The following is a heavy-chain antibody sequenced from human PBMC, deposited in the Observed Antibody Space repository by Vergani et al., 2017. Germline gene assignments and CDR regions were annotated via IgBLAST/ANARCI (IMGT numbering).Heavy chain of an antibody. Sequence: QVQLVQSGSELKKPGASVKVSCKTSGYTFTSFGMNWVRQVPGQGLEWMGWINTNSGNPTYAQCFKGRFVFSLDTSVSTAYLQISSLKAEDTAVYYCARASSIFYYDSSGSDYWGQGTLVTVSS. CDR2: INTNSGNP. D-gene: IGHD3-22*01. J-gene: IGHJ4*02. CDR3: ARASSIFYYDSSGSDY. V-gene: IGHV7-4-1*02. CDR1: GYTFTSFG.